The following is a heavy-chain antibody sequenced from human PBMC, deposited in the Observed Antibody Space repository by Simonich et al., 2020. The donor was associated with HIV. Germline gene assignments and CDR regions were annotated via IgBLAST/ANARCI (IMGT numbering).Heavy chain of an antibody. J-gene: IGHJ3*01. D-gene: IGHD6-6*01. CDR3: ATHGPGSSSSALDV. CDR1: GYTFTDWN. Sequence: QLVQSGPEVKKPGTSVKVSCQASGYTFTDWNIHWVRQAPGQGLEWWGRINPNNGGKDYQKNVQGRVTITRDTAISTAYMDLRRLKSDDTAVYYCATHGPGSSSSALDVWGQGAMVTVSS. V-gene: IGHV1-2*06. CDR2: INPNNGGK.